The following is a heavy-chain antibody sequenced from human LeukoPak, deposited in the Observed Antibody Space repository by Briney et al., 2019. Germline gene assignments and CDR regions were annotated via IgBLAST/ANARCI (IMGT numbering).Heavy chain of an antibody. V-gene: IGHV4-59*01. CDR3: ARGVEYNYYDSSGYYPLGAFDI. J-gene: IGHJ3*02. CDR1: GGSISSYY. D-gene: IGHD3-22*01. Sequence: SSETLSLTCTVSGGSISSYYWSWIRQPPGKGLEWIGYIYYSGSTNYNPSLKSRVTISVDTSKNQFSLKLSSVTAADTAVYYCARGVEYNYYDSSGYYPLGAFDIWGQGTMVTVSS. CDR2: IYYSGST.